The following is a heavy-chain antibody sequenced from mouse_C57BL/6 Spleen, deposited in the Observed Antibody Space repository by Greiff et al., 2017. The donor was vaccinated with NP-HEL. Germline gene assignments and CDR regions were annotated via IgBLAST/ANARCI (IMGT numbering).Heavy chain of an antibody. V-gene: IGHV1-69*01. CDR3: ARRGYGSSYIDV. CDR2: IDPSDSYT. D-gene: IGHD1-1*01. Sequence: VQLQQPGAELVMPGASVKLSCKASGYTFTSYWMHWVKQRPGQGLEWIGEIDPSDSYTNYNQKFKGKSTLTVDKSSSTAYTQLSSLTSEDSAVYYCARRGYGSSYIDVWGTGTTVTVSS. CDR1: GYTFTSYW. J-gene: IGHJ1*03.